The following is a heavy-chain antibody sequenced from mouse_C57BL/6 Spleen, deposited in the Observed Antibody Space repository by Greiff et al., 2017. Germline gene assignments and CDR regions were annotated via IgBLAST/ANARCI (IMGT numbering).Heavy chain of an antibody. J-gene: IGHJ4*01. CDR3: ARDYYGNSYYAMDD. CDR1: GYAFTNYL. V-gene: IGHV1-54*01. Sequence: QVQLQQSGAELVRPGTSVKVSCKASGYAFTNYLIEWVKQRPGQGLEWIGVINPGSGGTNYNEKFKGKATMTADKASSTAYMRLSSLTSEDSAVYFCARDYYGNSYYAMDDWGQGTTVTVSS. CDR2: INPGSGGT. D-gene: IGHD2-1*01.